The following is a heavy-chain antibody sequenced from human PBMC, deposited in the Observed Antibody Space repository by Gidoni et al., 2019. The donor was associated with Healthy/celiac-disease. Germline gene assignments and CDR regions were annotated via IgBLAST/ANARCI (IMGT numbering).Heavy chain of an antibody. CDR3: ARGGLYYYDSSGSGIQYYCDY. J-gene: IGHJ4*02. D-gene: IGHD3-22*01. CDR1: GLTVSSSY. V-gene: IGHV3-53*01. CDR2: IHVVVST. Sequence: EVQLVESGGGLIQPGGSLRLSCAAAGLTVSSSYMGGVRQAPGKGLEWVSFIHVVVSTYYADPVTGLFTISRDNSKNTLYLQMNSLRAEDTAVYYCARGGLYYYDSSGSGIQYYCDYWCQGTLVTVSS.